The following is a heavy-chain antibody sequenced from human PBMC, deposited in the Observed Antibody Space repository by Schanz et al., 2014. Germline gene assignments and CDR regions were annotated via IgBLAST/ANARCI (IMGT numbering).Heavy chain of an antibody. CDR3: ARYYETSYYPLYYCDY. J-gene: IGHJ4*02. CDR2: IYSGGST. Sequence: EVQLVESGGGLVKSGGSLRLSCAASGFTVSSNYMSWVRQAPGKGLEWVSVIYSGGSTYYADSVKGRFTISRDNSKNTLYLQMNSLRAEDTAVYYCARYYETSYYPLYYCDYWGQGTLVTVSS. D-gene: IGHD3-22*01. V-gene: IGHV3-66*01. CDR1: GFTVSSNY.